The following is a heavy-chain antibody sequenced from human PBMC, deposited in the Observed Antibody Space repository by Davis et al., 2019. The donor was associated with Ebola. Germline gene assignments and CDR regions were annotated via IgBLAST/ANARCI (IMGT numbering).Heavy chain of an antibody. D-gene: IGHD6-13*01. Sequence: MPSETLSLTCAVYGGSFSGYYWSWIRQPPGKGLEWIGEINHSGSTNYNPSLKSRVTISVDTSKNQFSLKLSSVTAADTAVYYCARGGEIAAAGTLAFAWFDPWGQGTLVTVSS. CDR3: ARGGEIAAAGTLAFAWFDP. CDR1: GGSFSGYY. J-gene: IGHJ5*02. CDR2: INHSGST. V-gene: IGHV4-34*01.